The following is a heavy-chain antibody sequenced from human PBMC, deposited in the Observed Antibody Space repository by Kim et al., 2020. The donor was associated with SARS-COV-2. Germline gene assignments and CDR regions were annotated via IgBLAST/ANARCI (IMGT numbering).Heavy chain of an antibody. D-gene: IGHD6-13*01. J-gene: IGHJ6*02. Sequence: ESVKGRLTISRDNSKTTLYLQMNSLRAEATAVYYCAKDWPLYSSPYGMDVWGQGTTVTVSS. CDR3: AKDWPLYSSPYGMDV. V-gene: IGHV3-23*01.